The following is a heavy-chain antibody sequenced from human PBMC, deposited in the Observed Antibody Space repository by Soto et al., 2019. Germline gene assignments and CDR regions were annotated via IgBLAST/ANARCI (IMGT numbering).Heavy chain of an antibody. V-gene: IGHV3-9*01. D-gene: IGHD6-13*01. CDR1: GFTFDDYA. Sequence: EVQLVESGGGVVQPGRSLRLSCTGSGFTFDDYAMYWVRQRPGAGLEWVAGISWSSGNIAHADSVKGRFTVSRDNDTSSLYLQMNSLRVEDTAMYYCARGGSGAWPAAAGRTNWFDPWGQGTLVIVSA. CDR3: ARGGSGAWPAAAGRTNWFDP. CDR2: ISWSSGNI. J-gene: IGHJ5*02.